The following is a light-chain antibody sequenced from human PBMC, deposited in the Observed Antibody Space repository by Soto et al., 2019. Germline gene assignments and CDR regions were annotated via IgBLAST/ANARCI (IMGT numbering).Light chain of an antibody. Sequence: DIRMTQSPSTLSASLGDRVTISCRASRNIDSWLAWYQQRPGGIPQLLIYSASKLQIGVPSRFSGSGSGRDFNVTINGLQPDDFPINYCQELHSSSRTFGQGTRVDMK. V-gene: IGKV1-5*03. J-gene: IGKJ1*01. CDR1: RNIDSW. CDR3: QELHSSSRT. CDR2: SAS.